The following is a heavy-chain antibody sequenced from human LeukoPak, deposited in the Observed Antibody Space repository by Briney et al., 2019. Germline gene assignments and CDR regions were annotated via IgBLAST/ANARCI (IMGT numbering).Heavy chain of an antibody. CDR2: ISSSSSYI. J-gene: IGHJ4*02. D-gene: IGHD6-19*01. CDR3: ARAVSGQWLAYYFDY. V-gene: IGHV3-21*01. Sequence: GGSLSLSCAASGFTFSSYSMNWVRQAPGKGLEWVSSISSSSSYIYYADSVKGRFTISRDNAKNSLYLQMNSLRAEDTAVYYCARAVSGQWLAYYFDYWGQGTLVTVSS. CDR1: GFTFSSYS.